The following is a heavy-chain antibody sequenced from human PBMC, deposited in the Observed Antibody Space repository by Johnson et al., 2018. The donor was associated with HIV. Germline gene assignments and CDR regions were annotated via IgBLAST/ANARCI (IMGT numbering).Heavy chain of an antibody. J-gene: IGHJ3*01. D-gene: IGHD3-3*01. Sequence: QVQLVESGGGVVQSGRSLRLSCAASGFTFSSYAMNWVRQSPGKGLEWVAVISDDGTNKYYAALKGRFTISSDNSKTTLYLQMNSLRAEDTAVYYCALGGSTGPQTIFGVVSAFDFWGQGTMVTVTS. CDR1: GFTFSSYA. CDR3: ALGGSTGPQTIFGVVSAFDF. CDR2: ISDDGTNK. V-gene: IGHV3-30*04.